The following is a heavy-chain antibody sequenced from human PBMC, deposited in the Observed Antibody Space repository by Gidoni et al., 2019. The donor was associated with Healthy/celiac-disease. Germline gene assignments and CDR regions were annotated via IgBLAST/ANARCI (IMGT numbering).Heavy chain of an antibody. V-gene: IGHV4-34*01. J-gene: IGHJ4*02. CDR1: GGSFSGYY. Sequence: QVQLQLWGAGLLKPSETLSLTCAVYGGSFSGYYWSWIRQPPGKGLEWIREINHSGSTNYNPSLKNRVTISVDTSKNQFSLKLSSVTAADTAVYYCARVVDTAIGGGFDYWGQGTLVTVSS. CDR2: INHSGST. CDR3: ARVVDTAIGGGFDY. D-gene: IGHD5-18*01.